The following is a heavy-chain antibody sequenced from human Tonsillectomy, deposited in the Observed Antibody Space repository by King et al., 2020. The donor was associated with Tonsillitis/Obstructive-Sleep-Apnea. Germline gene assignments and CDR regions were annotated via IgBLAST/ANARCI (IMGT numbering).Heavy chain of an antibody. CDR2: INHSGST. D-gene: IGHD4-23*01. CDR3: ARVGRIYYGGNARSYYYCVDV. J-gene: IGHJ6*02. CDR1: GGSFNDYF. V-gene: IGHV4-34*01. Sequence: VQLQQWGAGLLKPSETLSLTCAAYGGSFNDYFWSWIRQPPGKGLEWIGEINHSGSTNYNPSLKSRVTISVDTTKNQYSLKLSSVTAADTAVDYCARVGRIYYGGNARSYYYCVDVWGQGTTVTVSS.